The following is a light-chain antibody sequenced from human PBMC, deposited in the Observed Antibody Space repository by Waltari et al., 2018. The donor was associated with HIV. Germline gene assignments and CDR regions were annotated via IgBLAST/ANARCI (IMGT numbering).Light chain of an antibody. CDR1: QSLLHSNGYNY. J-gene: IGKJ3*01. Sequence: DIVMTQSPLSLPVTPGEPASISCRSSQSLLHSNGYNYLDWYLQKPGQSLASLLIYLGSNRASGVPDRFSGSGSGTDFTLKISRVEAEDVGVYYCMQALQTPGFTFGPGTKVDIK. CDR3: MQALQTPGFT. V-gene: IGKV2-28*01. CDR2: LGS.